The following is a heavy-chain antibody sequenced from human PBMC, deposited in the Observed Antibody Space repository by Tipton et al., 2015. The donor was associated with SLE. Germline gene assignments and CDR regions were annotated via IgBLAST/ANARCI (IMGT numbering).Heavy chain of an antibody. CDR3: ARQRQWLPHGAFDI. V-gene: IGHV4-39*01. CDR1: GGSISSSSYY. D-gene: IGHD6-19*01. Sequence: TLSLTCTVSGGSISSSSYYWGWIRQPPGKGLEWIGRIYTSGSTNYNPSLKSRVTISVDTSKNQFSLKLSSVTAADTAVYYCARQRQWLPHGAFDIWGQGTMVTVSS. CDR2: IYTSGST. J-gene: IGHJ3*02.